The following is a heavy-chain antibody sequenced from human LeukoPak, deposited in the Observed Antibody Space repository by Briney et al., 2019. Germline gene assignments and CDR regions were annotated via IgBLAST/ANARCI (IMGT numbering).Heavy chain of an antibody. J-gene: IGHJ4*02. CDR1: GFTFSSYW. CDR3: AKDMWGYCSSTSCSPFDY. Sequence: GGSLRLSCAASGFTFSSYWMHWVRQAPGKGLVWVSRINSDGSSATYADSVEGRFTISRDNARNTLYLQMNSLRAEDTAVYYCAKDMWGYCSSTSCSPFDYWGQGTLVTVSS. CDR2: INSDGSSA. D-gene: IGHD2-2*01. V-gene: IGHV3-74*01.